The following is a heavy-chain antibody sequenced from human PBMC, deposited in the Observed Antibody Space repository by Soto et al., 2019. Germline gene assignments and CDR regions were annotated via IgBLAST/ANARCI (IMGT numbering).Heavy chain of an antibody. D-gene: IGHD2-15*01. Sequence: ASVKVSCKAAGYTFTGYYVHWVRQAPGQGLEWMGWINPNSGGTNYAQKFPGRVTMTRDTSISTAYMELSSLRSDDTAVYYCARENLAALILPRWFVRSGPGNLVPVFS. CDR3: ARENLAALILPRWFVR. J-gene: IGHJ5*02. CDR1: GYTFTGYY. CDR2: INPNSGGT. V-gene: IGHV1-2*02.